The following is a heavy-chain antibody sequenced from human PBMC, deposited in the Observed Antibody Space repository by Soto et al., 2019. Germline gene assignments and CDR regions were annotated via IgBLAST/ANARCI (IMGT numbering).Heavy chain of an antibody. D-gene: IGHD2-2*01. V-gene: IGHV3-33*01. CDR2: IWSDGNNK. Sequence: VGSLRLSGAASGFTFSRYGMHWVRQAPGKGLEWVAVIWSDGNNKYYADSVKGRFTISRDNSKNTLYLQMNSLRAEDTALYFCSRGGYCSSTSCRYYYYYGMDVWGQGTTVTVSS. CDR1: GFTFSRYG. CDR3: SRGGYCSSTSCRYYYYYGMDV. J-gene: IGHJ6*02.